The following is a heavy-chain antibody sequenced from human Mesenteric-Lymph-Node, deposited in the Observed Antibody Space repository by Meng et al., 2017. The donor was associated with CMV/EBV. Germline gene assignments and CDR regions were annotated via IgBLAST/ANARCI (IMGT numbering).Heavy chain of an antibody. J-gene: IGHJ5*02. CDR3: ARGQRIVVVPAARRQFDP. V-gene: IGHV4-59*12. CDR1: GDSIGSYY. Sequence: SETLSLTCVVSGDSIGSYYWSWIRQPPGKGLEWMGYIYYSGSTNYNPSLKSRVTISVDTSKNQFSLKLRSVTAADTAVYYCARGQRIVVVPAARRQFDPWGQGTLVTVSS. CDR2: IYYSGST. D-gene: IGHD2-2*01.